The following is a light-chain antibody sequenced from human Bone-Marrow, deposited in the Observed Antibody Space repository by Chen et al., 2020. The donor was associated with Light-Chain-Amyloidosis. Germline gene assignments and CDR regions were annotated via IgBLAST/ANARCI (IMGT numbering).Light chain of an antibody. Sequence: SYVLTHPSSVSVAPGQTATIACGGNNFGFTSVHWYQQKPAQAPLLVVYEDNDRPSGIPERLSGSNSGNTATLTISRVEDEDEADYYCQVWDRSSDRPVFGGGTKLTVL. CDR2: EDN. V-gene: IGLV3-21*02. J-gene: IGLJ3*02. CDR3: QVWDRSSDRPV. CDR1: NFGFTS.